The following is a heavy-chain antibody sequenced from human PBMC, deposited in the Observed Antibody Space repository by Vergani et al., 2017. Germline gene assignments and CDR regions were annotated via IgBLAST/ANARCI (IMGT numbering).Heavy chain of an antibody. CDR1: GYTFAGYN. D-gene: IGHD4-23*01. CDR3: ARDPYHGGPYQFDY. Sequence: QVQLVQSGAEVKKPGASVKVSCKASGYTFAGYNIHWVRQAPGQGLELMGWINPNSGGTNYAQKLQGRVTMTTDTSTSTAYMELRSLRSDDTAVYYCARDPYHGGPYQFDYWGQGTLVTVSS. J-gene: IGHJ4*02. CDR2: INPNSGGT. V-gene: IGHV1-2*02.